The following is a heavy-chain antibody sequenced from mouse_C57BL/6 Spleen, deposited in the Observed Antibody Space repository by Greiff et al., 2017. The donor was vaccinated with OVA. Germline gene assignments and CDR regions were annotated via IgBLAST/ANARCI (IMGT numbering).Heavy chain of an antibody. J-gene: IGHJ3*01. CDR3: TLYGSSLAWFAY. V-gene: IGHV1-5*01. CDR1: GYTFTSYW. D-gene: IGHD1-1*01. Sequence: SGTVLARPGASVKMSCKTSGYTFTSYWMHWVKQRPGQGLEWIGAIYPGNSDTSYNQKFTGKAKLTAVTSASTAYMELSSLTNEDSAVYYCTLYGSSLAWFAYWGQGTLVTVSA. CDR2: IYPGNSDT.